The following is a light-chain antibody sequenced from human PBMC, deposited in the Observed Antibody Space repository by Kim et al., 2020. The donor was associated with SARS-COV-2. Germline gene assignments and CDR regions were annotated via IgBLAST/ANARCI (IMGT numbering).Light chain of an antibody. V-gene: IGLV2-8*01. Sequence: QSALTQPPSASGSPGQSVAISCTGTSSDVGAYNYVSWYQQHPGKAPKLMIYEVNKRPSGVPDRFSGSKSGNTASLTVSGLQAEDEAEYYCSSYAGTNNLIFGGGTQLTVL. CDR2: EVN. CDR3: SSYAGTNNLI. CDR1: SSDVGAYNY. J-gene: IGLJ2*01.